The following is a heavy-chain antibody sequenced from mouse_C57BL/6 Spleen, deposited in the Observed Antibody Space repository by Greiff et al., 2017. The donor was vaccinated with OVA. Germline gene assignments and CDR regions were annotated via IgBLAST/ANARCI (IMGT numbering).Heavy chain of an antibody. J-gene: IGHJ2*01. CDR1: GYTFTDYN. CDR3: ARRATMVTTRAHYFDY. D-gene: IGHD2-2*01. Sequence: EVQLQQSGPELVKPGASVKIPCKASGYTFTDYNMDWVKQSHGKSLEWIGDINPNNGGTIYNQKFKGKATLTVDKSSSTAYMELRSLTSEDTAVYYCARRATMVTTRAHYFDYWGQGTTLTVSS. V-gene: IGHV1-18*01. CDR2: INPNNGGT.